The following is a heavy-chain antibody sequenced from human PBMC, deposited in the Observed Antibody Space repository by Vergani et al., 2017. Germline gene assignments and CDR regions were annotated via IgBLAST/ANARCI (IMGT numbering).Heavy chain of an antibody. D-gene: IGHD3-16*02. CDR3: ARGRPYDYVWGSYRSYYFDY. Sequence: EVQLLESGGGLVQPGGSLRLSCAASGFTFSSYAMSWVRQAPGKGLEWVSAISGSGGSTYYADSVKGRFTISRDNSKNTLYLQMNSLRAEDTAVYYCARGRPYDYVWGSYRSYYFDYWGQGTLVTVSS. CDR2: ISGSGGST. V-gene: IGHV3-23*01. J-gene: IGHJ4*02. CDR1: GFTFSSYA.